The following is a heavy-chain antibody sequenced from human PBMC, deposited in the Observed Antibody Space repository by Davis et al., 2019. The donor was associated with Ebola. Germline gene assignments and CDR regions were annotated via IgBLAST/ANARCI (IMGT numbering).Heavy chain of an antibody. CDR2: IKQDGSEK. V-gene: IGHV3-7*01. D-gene: IGHD5-12*01. CDR3: AREYGGYWGWGQEYYFDY. J-gene: IGHJ4*02. CDR1: GFTFSSYW. Sequence: PGGSLRPSCAASGFTFSSYWMSWVRQAPGKGLEWVANIKQDGSEKYYVDSVKGRFTISRDNAKNTLYLQMNSLRAEDTAVYYCAREYGGYWGWGQEYYFDYWGQGTLVTVSS.